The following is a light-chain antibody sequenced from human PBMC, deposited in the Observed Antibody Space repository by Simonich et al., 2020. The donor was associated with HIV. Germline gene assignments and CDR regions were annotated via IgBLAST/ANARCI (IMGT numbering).Light chain of an antibody. J-gene: IGKJ1*01. CDR2: WAS. Sequence: DIVMTQSPDSLAVSLGERATINCKSSRNILYNSNNKNYLACYQQKPGQTPNLLIYWASTRESGVPDRFSASGSGTDFTLTISSLQAEDVAVYYCQQYYTTPPTFGQGTKVEIK. CDR3: QQYYTTPPT. V-gene: IGKV4-1*01. CDR1: RNILYNSNNKNY.